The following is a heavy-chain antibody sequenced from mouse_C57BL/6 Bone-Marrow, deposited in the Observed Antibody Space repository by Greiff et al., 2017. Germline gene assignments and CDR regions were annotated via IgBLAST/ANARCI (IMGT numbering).Heavy chain of an antibody. Sequence: VQLVESGPGLVQPSQSLSITCTVSGFSLTSYGVHWVRQSPGKGLEWLGVIWSGGSTDYNAAFISRLSISKDNSKSQVFFKMNSLQADDTAIYYCARLYYYGSSSHFDVWGTGTTVTVSS. CDR3: ARLYYYGSSSHFDV. D-gene: IGHD1-1*01. CDR2: IWSGGST. V-gene: IGHV2-2*01. J-gene: IGHJ1*03. CDR1: GFSLTSYG.